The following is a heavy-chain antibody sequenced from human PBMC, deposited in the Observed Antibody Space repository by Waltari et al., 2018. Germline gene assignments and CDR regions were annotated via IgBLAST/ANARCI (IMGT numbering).Heavy chain of an antibody. V-gene: IGHV4-38-2*01. Sequence: QVQLQASGPGLVKPSETLSLTCAVSGYSISSGYYWCWIRQPPGKGLEWIGSIYHSGSTYYNPSLKSRVTISVDTSKNQFSLKLSSVTAADTAVDYCARLRDERYFDLWGRGTLVTVSS. CDR2: IYHSGST. CDR3: ARLRDERYFDL. CDR1: GYSISSGYY. J-gene: IGHJ2*01. D-gene: IGHD3-10*01.